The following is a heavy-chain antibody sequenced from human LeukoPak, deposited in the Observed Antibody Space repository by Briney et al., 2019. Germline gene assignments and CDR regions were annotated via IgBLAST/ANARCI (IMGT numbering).Heavy chain of an antibody. CDR3: TTGYSSGWYNEGNY. J-gene: IGHJ4*02. V-gene: IGHV3-7*01. D-gene: IGHD6-19*01. CDR1: VFTFSRYW. CDR2: IKQDGSGE. Sequence: PGGSLRLSCGASVFTFSRYWVSWVPQAPGRGREWVAKIKQDGSGEYYMDSVKGRFTISRDNAKNTLYLQINTQRADDTAVYFCTTGYSSGWYNEGNYWGQGTLVTVSS.